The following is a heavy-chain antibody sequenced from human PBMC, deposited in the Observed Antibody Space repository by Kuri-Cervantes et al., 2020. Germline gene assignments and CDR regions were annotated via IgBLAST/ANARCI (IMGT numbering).Heavy chain of an antibody. J-gene: IGHJ4*02. CDR2: IYYSGST. CDR3: ARGDYYDSSGYGFYFDY. V-gene: IGHV4-61*10. D-gene: IGHD3-22*01. CDR1: GGSISSGTYY. Sequence: SETLSLTCTVSGGSISSGTYYWSWIRQPAGKGLEWIGYIYYSGSTNYNPSLKSRVTISVDTSKNQFSLKLSSVTAADTAVYYCARGDYYDSSGYGFYFDYWGQGTLVTVSS.